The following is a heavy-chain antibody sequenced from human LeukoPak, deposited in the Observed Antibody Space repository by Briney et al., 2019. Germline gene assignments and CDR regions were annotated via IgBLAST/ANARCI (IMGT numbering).Heavy chain of an antibody. D-gene: IGHD2-15*01. CDR3: AKDVTPSVVVAASFFDY. Sequence: GGSLRLSCAASGSTFSSYAMSWVRQAPGKGLEWVSAISGSGGSTYYADSVKGRFTISRDNSKNTLYLQMNSLGAEDTAVYYCAKDVTPSVVVAASFFDYWGQGTLVTASS. CDR1: GSTFSSYA. J-gene: IGHJ4*02. CDR2: ISGSGGST. V-gene: IGHV3-23*01.